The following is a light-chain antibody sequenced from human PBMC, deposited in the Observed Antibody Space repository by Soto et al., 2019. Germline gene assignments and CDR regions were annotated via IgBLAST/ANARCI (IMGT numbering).Light chain of an antibody. CDR3: GTWDYSLTAVV. Sequence: QSVLTQPPSVSAAPGQTVTISCSGSHSNIGNNFVSWYQHLPGTAPKLLIFDNNKRPSGIPDRFSGSKFDTSATLGISGLQTGDEAEYYCGTWDYSLTAVVFGGGTKLTVL. V-gene: IGLV1-51*01. CDR2: DNN. J-gene: IGLJ2*01. CDR1: HSNIGNNF.